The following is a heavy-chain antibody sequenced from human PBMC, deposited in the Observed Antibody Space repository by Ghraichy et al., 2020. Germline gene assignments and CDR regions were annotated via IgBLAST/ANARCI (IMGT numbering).Heavy chain of an antibody. Sequence: ASVKVSCKTSGYSFTNYGITWVRQAPGQWLEWMGWITTSKGNTHSARKLQGRVTMSADTSTGTVYMELKSLTYDDTAVYYCARGINYFDPWGQGTLVTVS. J-gene: IGHJ5*02. CDR3: ARGINYFDP. D-gene: IGHD1-7*01. CDR1: GYSFTNYG. CDR2: ITTSKGNT. V-gene: IGHV1-18*01.